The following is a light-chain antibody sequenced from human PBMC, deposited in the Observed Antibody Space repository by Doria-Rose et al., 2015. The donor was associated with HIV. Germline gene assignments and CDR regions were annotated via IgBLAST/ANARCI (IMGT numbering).Light chain of an antibody. Sequence: FTITCRASQTVSTYLNWFQQEPGKAPKLLIYAASRLQSGVPSGFSGSGSGTDFTLTISGLQPGDFATYYCQQTYSSPPWTFGQGTKVE. V-gene: IGKV1-39*01. CDR2: AAS. CDR3: QQTYSSPPWT. CDR1: QTVSTY. J-gene: IGKJ1*01.